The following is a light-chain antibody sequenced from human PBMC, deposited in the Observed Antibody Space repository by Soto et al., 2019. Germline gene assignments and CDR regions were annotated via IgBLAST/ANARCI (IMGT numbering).Light chain of an antibody. CDR3: QQLSRYPLT. CDR2: SAS. Sequence: DIQLTQSPSFLSASVGDTVTITCRASQALINYLAWYQQKPGKAPDLLIYSASTLQSGVPSRFSGSGSETEFSLTIRALQPEDFATYYCQQLSRYPLTFGGGTKVDIK. J-gene: IGKJ4*01. V-gene: IGKV1-9*01. CDR1: QALINY.